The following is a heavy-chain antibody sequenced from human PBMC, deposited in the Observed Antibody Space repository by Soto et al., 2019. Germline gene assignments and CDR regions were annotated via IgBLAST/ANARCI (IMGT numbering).Heavy chain of an antibody. Sequence: ASVKVSCKASGYTFTGYHMHWVRQAPGQGLEWMGWINPNSGGTNYAQKFQGWVTMTRDTSISTAYMELSRLRSDDMAVYYCAREGQQLVRGRNWFDPWGQGTLVTVSS. CDR3: AREGQQLVRGRNWFDP. CDR2: INPNSGGT. J-gene: IGHJ5*02. V-gene: IGHV1-2*04. CDR1: GYTFTGYH. D-gene: IGHD6-13*01.